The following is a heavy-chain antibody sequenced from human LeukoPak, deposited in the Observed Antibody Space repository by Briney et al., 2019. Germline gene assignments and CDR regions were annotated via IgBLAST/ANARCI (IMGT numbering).Heavy chain of an antibody. J-gene: IGHJ4*02. CDR3: AREKGVVPAAIEFDY. CDR2: INHSGST. D-gene: IGHD2-2*01. CDR1: GGSFSGYY. V-gene: IGHV4-34*01. Sequence: SETLSLTCAVYGGSFSGYYWSWIRQPPGKGLEWIGEINHSGSTNYNPSLKSRVTISVDTSKNQFSLKLSSVTAADTAVYYCAREKGVVPAAIEFDYSGQGTLVTVSS.